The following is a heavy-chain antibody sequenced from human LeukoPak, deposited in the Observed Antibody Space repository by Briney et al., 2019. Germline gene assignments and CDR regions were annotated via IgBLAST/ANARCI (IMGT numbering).Heavy chain of an antibody. CDR3: ARGLDVLTGYYPVYYYNGMDV. CDR1: GFTFSSYA. D-gene: IGHD3-9*01. J-gene: IGHJ6*02. V-gene: IGHV3-30-3*01. Sequence: SGGSLRLSCAAPGFTFSSYAMHWVRQAPGKGLEWVAVISYDGSNKYYADSVKGRFTISRDNAKNSLYLQMSSLRVEDTAVYYCARGLDVLTGYYPVYYYNGMDVWGQGTTVTVSS. CDR2: ISYDGSNK.